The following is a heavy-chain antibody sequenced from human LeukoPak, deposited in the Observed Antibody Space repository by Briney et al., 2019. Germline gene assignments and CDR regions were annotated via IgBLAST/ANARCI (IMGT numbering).Heavy chain of an antibody. CDR2: INHSGST. V-gene: IGHV4-34*01. J-gene: IGHJ4*02. CDR1: GGSFSGYY. Sequence: SETLSLTCAVYGGSFSGYYWSWIRQPPGKGLEWIGEINHSGSTNYNPSLKSRVTISVDTSKNQFSLKLSSVTAADTAVYYCARQGDSSGYKVADFDYWGQGTLVTVSS. CDR3: ARQGDSSGYKVADFDY. D-gene: IGHD3-22*01.